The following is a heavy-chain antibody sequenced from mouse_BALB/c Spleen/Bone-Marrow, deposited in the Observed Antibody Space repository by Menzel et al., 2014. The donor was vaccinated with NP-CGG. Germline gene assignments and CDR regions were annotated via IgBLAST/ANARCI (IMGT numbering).Heavy chain of an antibody. Sequence: EVKLVESGGGLVKPGGSLKLSCAASGFAFSSYDMSSVRQTPEKRLEWVAYISSGGGSTYYADTVKGRFTISRDNAKNTLYLQMSSLKSEDTAMYYCARQILRGFGYWGQGTPVTVSA. CDR1: GFAFSSYD. CDR2: ISSGGGST. CDR3: ARQILRGFGY. J-gene: IGHJ3*02. V-gene: IGHV5-12-1*01. D-gene: IGHD1-1*01.